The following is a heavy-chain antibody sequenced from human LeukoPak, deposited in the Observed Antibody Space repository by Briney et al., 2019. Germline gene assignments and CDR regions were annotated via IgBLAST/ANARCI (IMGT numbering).Heavy chain of an antibody. CDR1: GYSFTSYW. CDR3: ARLWGSLYYFDS. J-gene: IGHJ4*02. Sequence: KVSCKASGYSFTSYWITWVRQMPGKGLEWVGRIDPTDSYTNYSPSFQGHVTISADKSISTAFLQWNSLKASDTAMYYCARLWGSLYYFDSWGQGTLVTVSS. D-gene: IGHD3-16*01. V-gene: IGHV5-10-1*01. CDR2: IDPTDSYT.